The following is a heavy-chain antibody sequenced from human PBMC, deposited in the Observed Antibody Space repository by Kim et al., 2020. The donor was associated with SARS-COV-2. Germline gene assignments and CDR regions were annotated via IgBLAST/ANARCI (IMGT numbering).Heavy chain of an antibody. CDR2: IWYDGSNK. CDR3: ARDRRFVAAAGGSYYYGMDV. CDR1: GFTFSSYG. Sequence: GGSLRLSCAASGFTFSSYGMHWVRQAPGKGLEWVAVIWYDGSNKYYADSVKGRFTISRDNSKNTLYLQMNSLRAEDTAVYYCARDRRFVAAAGGSYYYGMDVWGQGTTVTVSS. D-gene: IGHD6-13*01. J-gene: IGHJ6*02. V-gene: IGHV3-33*01.